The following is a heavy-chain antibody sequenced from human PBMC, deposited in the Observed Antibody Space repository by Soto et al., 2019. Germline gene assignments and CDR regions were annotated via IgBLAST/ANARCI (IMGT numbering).Heavy chain of an antibody. CDR3: ARGDALNWFDP. CDR1: GGSVTSGTFF. V-gene: IGHV4-61*01. J-gene: IGHJ5*02. CDR2: ISYTGST. Sequence: QVQLQESGPGLVKPSETLSLSCSLFGGSVTSGTFFWSWIRQPPGKGLEWIGYISYTGSTNYNAPLKSRVTISTDTSKNQFSLKLTSVTAADTAIYYCARGDALNWFDPWGQGTLVTVSS.